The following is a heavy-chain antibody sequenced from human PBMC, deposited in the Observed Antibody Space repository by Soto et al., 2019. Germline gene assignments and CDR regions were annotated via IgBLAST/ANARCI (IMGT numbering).Heavy chain of an antibody. CDR1: GYPVTAYY. D-gene: IGHD3-3*01. V-gene: IGHV1-2*02. CDR3: LRGGVVGVAGSAAFDM. CDR2: INPATGAA. Sequence: QLHLVQSGAVVKKPGASVTVSCSASGYPVTAYYMHWVRQAPGRGLERMGGINPATGAAKYTKTFQGRAIMGRETSPSTAFAAMRGPPTAGPALVYWLRGGVVGVAGSAAFDMWGQGTLVTVSS. J-gene: IGHJ3*02.